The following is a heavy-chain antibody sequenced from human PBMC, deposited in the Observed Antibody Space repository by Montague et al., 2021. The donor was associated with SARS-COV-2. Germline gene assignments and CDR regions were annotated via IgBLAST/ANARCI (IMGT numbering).Heavy chain of an antibody. CDR3: ARHVTFGGVVVALDY. Sequence: SETLSLTCTVSGASISSSENSWGWIRQSPGKGLEWFGSLFYSGTTYFNPSLRSRIAMSVDTSKNQFSLKLTSVTAADTAVYYCARHVTFGGVVVALDYWGQGHLVSVSS. D-gene: IGHD3-16*02. CDR2: LFYSGTT. V-gene: IGHV4-39*01. CDR1: GASISSSENS. J-gene: IGHJ4*02.